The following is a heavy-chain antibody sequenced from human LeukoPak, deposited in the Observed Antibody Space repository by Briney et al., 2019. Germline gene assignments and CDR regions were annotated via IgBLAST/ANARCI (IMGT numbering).Heavy chain of an antibody. V-gene: IGHV3-7*02. CDR1: GFTFSSYW. J-gene: IGHJ4*02. CDR2: IKQDGSEK. CDR3: ARVGGSGWYNHFDY. Sequence: PGGSPRHSCAASGFTFSSYWMSWVPQALGRGRGWVANIKQDGSEKYYVDSVKGRFTISRDNAKNSLYLQMNSLRAEDTAVYYCARVGGSGWYNHFDYWGQGTLVTVSS. D-gene: IGHD6-19*01.